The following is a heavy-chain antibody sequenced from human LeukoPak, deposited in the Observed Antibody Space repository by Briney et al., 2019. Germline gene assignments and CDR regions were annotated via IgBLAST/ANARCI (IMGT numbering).Heavy chain of an antibody. CDR1: GGSISGYF. V-gene: IGHV4-4*07. CDR2: IYTSGST. Sequence: TSETLSLTCTVSGGSISGYFWSWIRQPAGKGLEWIGRIYTSGSTNYNPSLKSRVTMSVDTSKNQFSLKLSSVTAADTAVYYCARSNYAHGKDSFLDYWGQGTLVTVSS. D-gene: IGHD3-16*01. CDR3: ARSNYAHGKDSFLDY. J-gene: IGHJ4*02.